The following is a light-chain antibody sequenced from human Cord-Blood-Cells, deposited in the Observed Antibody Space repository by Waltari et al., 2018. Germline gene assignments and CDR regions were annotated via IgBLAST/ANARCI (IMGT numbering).Light chain of an antibody. J-gene: IGKJ1*01. CDR3: QQYNSYSRT. CDR2: KAS. Sequence: DIQLIQSSSTLSAYVGDIVTITCRASQSISSWLACYQQEPGKAPKLLNYKASSLESGVPSRFSGSGSGTEFTLTSSSLEPDDFTTYHCQQYNSYSRTVGQGTKVEIK. V-gene: IGKV1-5*03. CDR1: QSISSW.